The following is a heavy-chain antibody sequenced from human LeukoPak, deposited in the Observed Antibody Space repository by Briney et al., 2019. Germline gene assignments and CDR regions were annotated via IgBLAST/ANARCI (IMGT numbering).Heavy chain of an antibody. CDR2: IYYSGST. CDR1: GGSISSGDYY. CDR3: ARVVAASLDY. V-gene: IGHV4-30-4*01. D-gene: IGHD6-19*01. Sequence: SETLSLTCTVSGGSISSGDYYWSWLRQPPGKGLEWIGYIYYSGSTYYNPSLKSRVTISVDTSKNQFSLKLSSVTAADTAVYYCARVVAASLDYWGQGTLVTVSS. J-gene: IGHJ4*02.